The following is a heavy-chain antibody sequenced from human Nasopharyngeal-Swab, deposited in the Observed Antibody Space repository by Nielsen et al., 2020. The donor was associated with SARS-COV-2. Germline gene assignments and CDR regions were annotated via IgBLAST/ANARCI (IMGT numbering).Heavy chain of an antibody. D-gene: IGHD4-17*01. V-gene: IGHV2-5*02. CDR3: AQRTTLTSYGY. J-gene: IGHJ4*02. CDR2: IYWDDDK. Sequence: WIRPPPGKALEWLALIYWDDDKRYSPSLKSRLTITKDTSKNQVVLTMTNMDPVDTATYYCAQRTTLTSYGYWGQGTLVTVSS.